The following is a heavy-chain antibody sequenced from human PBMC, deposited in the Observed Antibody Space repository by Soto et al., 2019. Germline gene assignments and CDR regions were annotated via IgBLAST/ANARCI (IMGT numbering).Heavy chain of an antibody. CDR3: AHKGGGDRILDY. V-gene: IGHV2-5*02. CDR2: IYWDGFK. J-gene: IGHJ4*02. D-gene: IGHD3-16*01. Sequence: QITLKESGPPLVKPTQTLTLTCTFSGFSLSTRGVGVGWIRQPPGKALEWLALIYWDGFKHYSPSLESRLTIREDTAKNQVVLTMTNVAPVDTATYYCAHKGGGDRILDYWGQGTLVTVSS. CDR1: GFSLSTRGVG.